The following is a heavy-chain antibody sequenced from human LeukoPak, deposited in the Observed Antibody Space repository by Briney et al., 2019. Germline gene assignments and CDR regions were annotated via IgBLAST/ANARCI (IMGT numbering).Heavy chain of an antibody. D-gene: IGHD3-16*01. CDR3: ARLRDSLGFHNWFDP. CDR1: GSSIRSHY. CDR2: TYYTGTS. Sequence: SETLSLTCSVSGSSIRSHYWSWIRQSPGKGLEWIGFTYYTGTSNSNPSLKSRVILSTDPSKNQVSLRLTSVTAAHTAIYYCARLRDSLGFHNWFDPWGQGILATV. V-gene: IGHV4-59*08. J-gene: IGHJ5*02.